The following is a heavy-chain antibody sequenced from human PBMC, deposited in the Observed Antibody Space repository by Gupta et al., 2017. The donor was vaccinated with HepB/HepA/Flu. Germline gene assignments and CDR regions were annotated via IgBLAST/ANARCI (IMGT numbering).Heavy chain of an antibody. CDR2: IYYSGST. CDR1: GGSISNYY. Sequence: QVQLQESGPGLVKPSETLSLTCTVSGGSISNYYWSWIRQPPGKGLEWIGYIYYSGSTNYNPSLKSRVTILVDTSKNQFSLKLSSVTAADTAVYYCARLTTVGGWFDPWGQGTLVTVSS. J-gene: IGHJ5*02. CDR3: ARLTTVGGWFDP. V-gene: IGHV4-59*08. D-gene: IGHD4-11*01.